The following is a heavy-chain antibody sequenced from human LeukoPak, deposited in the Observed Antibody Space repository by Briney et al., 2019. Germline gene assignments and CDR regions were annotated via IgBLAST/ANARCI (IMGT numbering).Heavy chain of an antibody. J-gene: IGHJ4*02. D-gene: IGHD1-26*01. CDR1: GFTFSSYS. V-gene: IGHV3-48*01. CDR2: ISSSSTI. Sequence: PGGSLRLSCAASGFTFSSYSMNWVRQAPGKGLEWVSYISSSSTIYYADSVKGRFTISRDNAKNSLYLQMNSLRAEDTAVYYCAREFDGSYSYWGQGTLVTVSS. CDR3: AREFDGSYSY.